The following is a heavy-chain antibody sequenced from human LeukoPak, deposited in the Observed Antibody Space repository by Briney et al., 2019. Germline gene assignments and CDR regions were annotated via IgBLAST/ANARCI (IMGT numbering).Heavy chain of an antibody. J-gene: IGHJ5*02. D-gene: IGHD6-13*01. V-gene: IGHV1-69*13. CDR1: GATFSSYA. Sequence: GASVKVSCKASGATFSSYAISWVRQAPGQGLEWMGGIIPIFGAANYAQTYQGRVTITADESTSTAYMELRSLRSEDTAVYYCARGKGGAAFWDSGNWFDPWGQGTLVTVSS. CDR2: IIPIFGAA. CDR3: ARGKGGAAFWDSGNWFDP.